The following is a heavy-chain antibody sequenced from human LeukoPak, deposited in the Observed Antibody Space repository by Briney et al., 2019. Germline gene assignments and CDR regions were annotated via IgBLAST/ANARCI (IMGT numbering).Heavy chain of an antibody. D-gene: IGHD5-12*01. CDR3: ASGYGGYDWTLYFDY. CDR1: GFTFSNYS. V-gene: IGHV3-48*01. J-gene: IGHJ4*02. Sequence: PGGSLRLSCAASGFTFSNYSMNWVRQAPGKGLEWVSYISSSSSTIHYADSVKGRFTVSRDNAKNSLYLQMNSLRAEDTAVYYCASGYGGYDWTLYFDYWGQGTLVTVSS. CDR2: ISSSSSTI.